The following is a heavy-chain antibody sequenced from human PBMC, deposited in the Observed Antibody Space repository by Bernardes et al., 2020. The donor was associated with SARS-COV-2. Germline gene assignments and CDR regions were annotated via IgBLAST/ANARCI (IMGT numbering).Heavy chain of an antibody. CDR3: ARELEFAEYMFTSYDYALDV. V-gene: IGHV3-7*01. D-gene: IGHD1-1*01. CDR2: IKGDGSQR. Sequence: GGSLRLSCAASGFTFSSYWMSWVRQAPGKGLEWVANIKGDGSQRSSVDSVKGRFTISRDNAKKSLYLQMNSLRNEDTALYYCARELEFAEYMFTSYDYALDVWGQGTTVTVSS. CDR1: GFTFSSYW. J-gene: IGHJ6*02.